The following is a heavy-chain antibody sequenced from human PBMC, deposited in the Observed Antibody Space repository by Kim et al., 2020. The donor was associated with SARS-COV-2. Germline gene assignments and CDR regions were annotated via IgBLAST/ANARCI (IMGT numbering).Heavy chain of an antibody. V-gene: IGHV3-53*01. Sequence: SVKGRFTISRDNSKNTLYLQMNSLRAEDTAVYYCARVQYSGSYYATPFDYWGQGTLVTVSS. J-gene: IGHJ4*02. CDR3: ARVQYSGSYYATPFDY. D-gene: IGHD1-26*01.